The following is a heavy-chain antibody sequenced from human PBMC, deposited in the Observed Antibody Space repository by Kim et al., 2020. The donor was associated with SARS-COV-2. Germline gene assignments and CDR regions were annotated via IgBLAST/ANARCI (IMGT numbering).Heavy chain of an antibody. CDR3: ASVSGWESNVDTAMIGDY. V-gene: IGHV1-69*04. J-gene: IGHJ4*02. CDR1: GGTFSSYA. Sequence: SVKVSCKASGGTFSSYAISWVRQAPGQGLEWMGRIIPIFGIANYAQKFQGRVTITADKSTSTAYMELSSLRSEDTAVYYCASVSGWESNVDTAMIGDYWGQGTLVTVSS. D-gene: IGHD5-18*01. CDR2: IIPIFGIA.